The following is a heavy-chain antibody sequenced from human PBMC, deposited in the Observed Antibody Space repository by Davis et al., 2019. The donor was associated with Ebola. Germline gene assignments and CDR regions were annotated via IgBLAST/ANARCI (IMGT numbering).Heavy chain of an antibody. CDR3: ARDGDGYNRGNY. V-gene: IGHV1-18*01. CDR2: ISAYNGNT. Sequence: ASVKVSCKASGYSFTDDGISWVRQAPGQGLEWMGWISAYNGNTNYAQKLQGRVTMTTDTSTSTAYMELRSLRSDDTAVYYCARDGDGYNRGNYWGQGTLVTVSS. D-gene: IGHD5-24*01. J-gene: IGHJ4*02. CDR1: GYSFTDDG.